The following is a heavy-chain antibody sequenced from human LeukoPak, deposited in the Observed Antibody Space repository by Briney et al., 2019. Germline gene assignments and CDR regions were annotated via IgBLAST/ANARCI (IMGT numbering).Heavy chain of an antibody. J-gene: IGHJ4*02. CDR1: GYTFTGYY. D-gene: IGHD2-2*01. CDR2: INPNSGGT. V-gene: IGHV1-2*02. Sequence: ASVKVSCKASGYTFTGYYMHWVPQAPGQGLEWMGWINPNSGGTNYAQKFQGRVTMTRDTSISTAYMELSRLRSDDTAVYYCARAVVVPAAMGFDYWGQGTLVTVSS. CDR3: ARAVVVPAAMGFDY.